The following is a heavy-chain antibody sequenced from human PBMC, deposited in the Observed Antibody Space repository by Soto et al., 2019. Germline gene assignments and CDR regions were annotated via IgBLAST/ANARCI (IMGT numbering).Heavy chain of an antibody. Sequence: GESLKISCKGSGYSFTRYWISWVRQMPGKGLELMGRINPSNSKTNDSPSFQGHVTISADKSISTAYQQWSSLKASETVMYYCARYIAAAQPYGMDVWGQGTTVTVSS. V-gene: IGHV5-10-1*01. CDR2: INPSNSKT. CDR1: GYSFTRYW. J-gene: IGHJ6*02. D-gene: IGHD6-13*01. CDR3: ARYIAAAQPYGMDV.